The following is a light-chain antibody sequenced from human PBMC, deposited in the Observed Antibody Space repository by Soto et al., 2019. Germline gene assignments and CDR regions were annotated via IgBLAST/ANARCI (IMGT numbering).Light chain of an antibody. CDR2: GAS. CDR3: QQYGSSPVT. J-gene: IGKJ4*01. CDR1: QTVSSSS. V-gene: IGKV3-20*01. Sequence: EIVLTQSPGTLSLSPGERATLSCRASQTVSSSSLAWYQQNPGQAPRLLIYGASSRATGIPDRFSGSGSGTDFTLTIHRLEPEDFAVYYCQQYGSSPVTFGGGTKVEIK.